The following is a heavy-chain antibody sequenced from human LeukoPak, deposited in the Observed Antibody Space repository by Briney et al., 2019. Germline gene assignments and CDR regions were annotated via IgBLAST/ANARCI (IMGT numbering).Heavy chain of an antibody. CDR2: IHYSGSA. J-gene: IGHJ4*02. Sequence: SETLSLTCAVYGGSFSGYYWTWIRQTPGKGLEWIGEIHYSGSATYNPSLKSRVTISVDTSKNQFSLKLSSVTAADTAVYYCASRGSYYDFWSGYYPLDYWGQGTLVTVSS. D-gene: IGHD3-3*01. V-gene: IGHV4-34*01. CDR3: ASRGSYYDFWSGYYPLDY. CDR1: GGSFSGYY.